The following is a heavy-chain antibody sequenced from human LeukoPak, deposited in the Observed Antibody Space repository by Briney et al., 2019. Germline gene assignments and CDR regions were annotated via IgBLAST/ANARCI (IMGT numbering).Heavy chain of an antibody. D-gene: IGHD1-26*01. Sequence: GESLKISCKGFGYIFTNYWIGWVRQMPGKGLEWGGIIYPDDSDTRYSPSFQGQVTISADKSISTAYLQWSSLKASDTAMYYCARQRSGSYFPDLYDYWGQGTLVTVSS. CDR1: GYIFTNYW. J-gene: IGHJ4*02. V-gene: IGHV5-51*01. CDR3: ARQRSGSYFPDLYDY. CDR2: IYPDDSDT.